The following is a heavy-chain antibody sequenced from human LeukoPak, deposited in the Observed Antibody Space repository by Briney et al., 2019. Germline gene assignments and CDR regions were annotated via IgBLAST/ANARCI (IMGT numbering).Heavy chain of an antibody. J-gene: IGHJ1*01. CDR2: IWYDGSNK. D-gene: IGHD3-22*01. Sequence: GGSLRLSCAASGFTFSSYGMHWVRQAPGKGLEWVAVIWYDGSNKYYADSVKGRFTISRDNSKNTLYLQMNSLRAEDTAVYYCAKQLSPITMIPVPYFQHWGQGTLVTVSS. V-gene: IGHV3-33*06. CDR3: AKQLSPITMIPVPYFQH. CDR1: GFTFSSYG.